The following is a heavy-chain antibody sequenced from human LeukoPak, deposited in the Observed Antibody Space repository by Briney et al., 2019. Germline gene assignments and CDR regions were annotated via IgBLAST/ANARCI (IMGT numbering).Heavy chain of an antibody. D-gene: IGHD4-17*01. CDR3: ARGRGDEYGDYDY. CDR1: GFTVNSDY. J-gene: IGHJ4*02. CDR2: IYSGGTI. V-gene: IGHV3-53*01. Sequence: GGSLRLSCVASGFTVNSDYMGWVRHAPGKGLEWVSVIYSGGTIFYADSVRGRFTISRDNSRTTLYLQMNSLRAEDTAVYYCARGRGDEYGDYDYWGQGSLVTVSS.